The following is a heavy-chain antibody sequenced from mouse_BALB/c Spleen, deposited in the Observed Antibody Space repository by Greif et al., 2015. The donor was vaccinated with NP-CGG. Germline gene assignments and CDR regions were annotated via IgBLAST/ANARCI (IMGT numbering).Heavy chain of an antibody. J-gene: IGHJ3*01. CDR1: GYTFTSYW. D-gene: IGHD2-4*01. Sequence: VQLQQSGAELAKPGASVKMSCKASGYTFTSYWMHWVKQRPGQGLEWIGYINPSTGYTEYNQKFKDKATLTADKSSSTAYMQLSSLTSEDSAVYYCARGGITTGPWFAYWGQGTLVTVSA. CDR2: INPSTGYT. CDR3: ARGGITTGPWFAY. V-gene: IGHV1-7*01.